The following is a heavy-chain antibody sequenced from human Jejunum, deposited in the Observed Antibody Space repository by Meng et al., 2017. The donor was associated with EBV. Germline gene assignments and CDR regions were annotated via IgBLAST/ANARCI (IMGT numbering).Heavy chain of an antibody. D-gene: IGHD3-22*01. Sequence: QVQPQEAGPRLEKPSGTLSLTCVVSGGSISDNDWWSGVRQPPGKGLEWLGEIYHGGGTNYNPSLESRVTISVDKSKNQFSLKLNSVTVADTAVYYCAGNGYYALEYWGPGILVTVSS. CDR3: AGNGYYALEY. J-gene: IGHJ4*02. CDR2: IYHGGGT. CDR1: GGSISDNDW. V-gene: IGHV4-4*02.